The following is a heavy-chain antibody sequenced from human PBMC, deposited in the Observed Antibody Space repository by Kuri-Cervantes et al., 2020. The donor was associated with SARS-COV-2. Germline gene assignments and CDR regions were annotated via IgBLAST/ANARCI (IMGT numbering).Heavy chain of an antibody. J-gene: IGHJ3*02. V-gene: IGHV3-23*01. CDR3: AKDSPGIAVAEAFDI. CDR1: GFTFSSYA. Sequence: GESLKISCAASGFTFSSYAMSWVRQAPGKGLEWVSAISGSGGSTYYADSVKGRFTISGDNSKNTLYLQMNSLRAEDTAVYYCAKDSPGIAVAEAFDIWGQGTMVTVSS. CDR2: ISGSGGST. D-gene: IGHD6-19*01.